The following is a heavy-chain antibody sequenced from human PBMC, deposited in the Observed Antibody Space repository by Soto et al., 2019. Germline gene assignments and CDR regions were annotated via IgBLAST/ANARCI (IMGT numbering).Heavy chain of an antibody. CDR3: ASSRNDYGGNSGFDY. J-gene: IGHJ4*02. Sequence: QLQLQESGPGLVKPSETLSLTCTVSGGSISSSSYYWGWIRQPPGKGLEWIGSIYYSGGTYYNPSLKSRVTRSVDTSKNQLSLKLSSVTAADTAVYYCASSRNDYGGNSGFDYWGQGTLVTVSS. V-gene: IGHV4-39*01. D-gene: IGHD4-17*01. CDR2: IYYSGGT. CDR1: GGSISSSSYY.